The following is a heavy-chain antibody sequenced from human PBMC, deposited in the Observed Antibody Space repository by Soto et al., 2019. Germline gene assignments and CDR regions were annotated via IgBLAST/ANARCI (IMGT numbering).Heavy chain of an antibody. V-gene: IGHV3-30*03. Sequence: QVQLVESGGGVVQPERSLRLSCATSGFTFSDFGMHWVRQAPGKGLEWVATISGDGSDKYYAGSVRGRFTISRDNSKNALYLQMNSLRTDDTAVYYCVRGTAVARQHFANWGQGTLVSGSS. CDR3: VRGTAVARQHFAN. D-gene: IGHD6-19*01. CDR1: GFTFSDFG. J-gene: IGHJ4*02. CDR2: ISGDGSDK.